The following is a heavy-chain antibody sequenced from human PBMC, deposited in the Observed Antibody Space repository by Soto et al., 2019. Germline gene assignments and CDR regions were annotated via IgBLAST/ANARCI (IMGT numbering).Heavy chain of an antibody. Sequence: SETLSLTCAVYGGSFSGYYWSWIRQPPGKGLEWIGEINHSGSTNYNPSLKSRVTISVDTSKNQFSLKLSSVTAADTAVYYRARCDYITMVRGVMRGMDVWGQGTTVTVSS. D-gene: IGHD3-10*01. V-gene: IGHV4-34*01. CDR2: INHSGST. CDR1: GGSFSGYY. CDR3: ARCDYITMVRGVMRGMDV. J-gene: IGHJ6*02.